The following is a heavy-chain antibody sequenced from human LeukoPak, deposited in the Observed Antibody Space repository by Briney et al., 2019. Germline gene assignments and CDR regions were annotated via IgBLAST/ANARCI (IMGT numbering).Heavy chain of an antibody. CDR1: GYTLTELS. Sequence: ASVKVSCKVSGYTLTELSMHWVRQAPGKGLEWMGGFNPEDGETIYAQKFQGRVTMTEDTSTDTAYMELSSLRSEDTAVYYCATVSLTGTDAFDIWGQGTMVTVSS. J-gene: IGHJ3*02. CDR3: ATVSLTGTDAFDI. V-gene: IGHV1-24*01. D-gene: IGHD3-9*01. CDR2: FNPEDGET.